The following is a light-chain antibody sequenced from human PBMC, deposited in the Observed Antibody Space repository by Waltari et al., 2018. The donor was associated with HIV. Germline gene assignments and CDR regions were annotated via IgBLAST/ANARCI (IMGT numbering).Light chain of an antibody. J-gene: IGLJ2*01. CDR2: RNK. CDR1: TSNIGSNS. Sequence: SVLTQPPSASGTPGQRVTISCSGSTSNIGSNSVFWYQHLPGPAPKLLIHRNKRRPSGGPDRFSGSTSGTSASRAISGRRSGDEAEYYCVVGDYTLRCVIFGGGTKVAVL. V-gene: IGLV1-47*01. CDR3: VVGDYTLRCVI.